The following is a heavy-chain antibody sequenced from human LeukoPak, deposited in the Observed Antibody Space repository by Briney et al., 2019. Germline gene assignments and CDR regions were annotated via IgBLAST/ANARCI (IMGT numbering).Heavy chain of an antibody. CDR1: GGSISSSSYY. J-gene: IGHJ3*02. Sequence: TSETLSLTCTVSGGSISSSSYYWGWIRQPPGKGLEWIGSINYSGSTYYNPSLKSRVTISVDTSKNQFSLKLSSVTAADTAVYYCAGPAYYDILTGYYTDAFDIWGQGTMVTVSS. D-gene: IGHD3-9*01. CDR3: AGPAYYDILTGYYTDAFDI. V-gene: IGHV4-39*01. CDR2: INYSGST.